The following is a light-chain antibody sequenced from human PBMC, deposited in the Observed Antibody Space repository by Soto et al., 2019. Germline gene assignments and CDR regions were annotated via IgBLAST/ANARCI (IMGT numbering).Light chain of an antibody. CDR3: TSYRGSGIFEV. CDR2: DVT. CDR1: SSDIGVYNY. J-gene: IGLJ2*01. Sequence: QSALTQPASVSGSPGQSITISCTGTSSDIGVYNYVSWYQQHPGKAPKLMIYDVTKRPSGVSNRFSGSKSGNTASLTISGLQAEDEADYYCTSYRGSGIFEVFGGRTKLTVL. V-gene: IGLV2-14*01.